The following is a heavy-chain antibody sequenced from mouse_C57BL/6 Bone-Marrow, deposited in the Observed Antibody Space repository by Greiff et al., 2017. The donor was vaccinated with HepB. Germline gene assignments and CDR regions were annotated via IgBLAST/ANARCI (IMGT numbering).Heavy chain of an antibody. CDR2: INPGSGGT. CDR3: ARGDYYAMDY. V-gene: IGHV1-54*01. CDR1: GYSFPNSL. J-gene: IGHJ4*01. Sequence: QVQLQQSGAELVMPGTSVPVSCKASGYSFPNSLFEWVMQRLGQGLEWIGVINPGSGGTNYNEKLKGKATLTADNSSSTAYMQLSSLTSEDPAVYYCARGDYYAMDYWGQGTSVTVSS.